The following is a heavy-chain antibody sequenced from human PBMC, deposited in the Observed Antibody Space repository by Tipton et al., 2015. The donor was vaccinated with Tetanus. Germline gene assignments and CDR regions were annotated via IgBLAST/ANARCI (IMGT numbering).Heavy chain of an antibody. CDR1: GYSFASYA. CDR2: ITAGNRDT. CDR3: AGEAGLFNSSCFYP. D-gene: IGHD2-21*01. J-gene: IGHJ5*02. Sequence: QLVQSGAEVKKPGASVKVSCQGSGYSFASYAMHWVRQAPGQRPEWMGWITAGNRDTKYTQTFHDRVTITSDTSVSIVYMELSSPRSEVTALYYCAGEAGLFNSSCFYPWGQETLVTVSS. V-gene: IGHV1-3*01.